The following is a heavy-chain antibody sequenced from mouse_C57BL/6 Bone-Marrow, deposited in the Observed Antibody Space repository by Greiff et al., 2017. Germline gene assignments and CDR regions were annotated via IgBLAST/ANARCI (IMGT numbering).Heavy chain of an antibody. CDR3: ARLDSNGFAY. D-gene: IGHD2-5*01. Sequence: QVQLQQSGPELVKPGASVKISCKASGYAFSSSWMNWVKQRPGKGLEWIGRIHPGDGDTNYNGKFKGKATLTADKSSSTAYMQLSSLTSEDSAVYFCARLDSNGFAYWGQGTLVTVSA. V-gene: IGHV1-82*01. CDR2: IHPGDGDT. CDR1: GYAFSSSW. J-gene: IGHJ3*01.